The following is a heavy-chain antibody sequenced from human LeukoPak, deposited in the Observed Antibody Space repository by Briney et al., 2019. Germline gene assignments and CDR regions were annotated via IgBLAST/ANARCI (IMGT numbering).Heavy chain of an antibody. CDR2: MNPNSGNT. J-gene: IGHJ6*02. CDR1: GYTFTSYD. CDR3: ARYYYGSGSSYYYYYYGMDV. Sequence: ASVKVSCKASGYTFTSYDINWVRQATGQGLEWMGWMNPNSGNTGYAQKFQGRVTMTRNTSISTAYMELSSLRSEDTAVYYCARYYYGSGSSYYYYYYGMDVWGQGTTVTVSS. V-gene: IGHV1-8*01. D-gene: IGHD3-10*01.